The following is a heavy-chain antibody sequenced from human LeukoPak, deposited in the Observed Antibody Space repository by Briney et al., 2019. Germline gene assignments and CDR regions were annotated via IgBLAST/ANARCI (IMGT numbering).Heavy chain of an antibody. CDR1: GYSISTGYY. D-gene: IGHD3-10*01. CDR2: IYTSGST. Sequence: SETLSLTCTVSGYSISTGYYWDWIRQPAGKGLEWIGRIYTSGSTNYNPSLKSRVTMSVDTSKNQFSLKLSSVTAADTAVYYCARLGWLYGSGSMNWFDPWGQGTLVTVSS. J-gene: IGHJ5*02. CDR3: ARLGWLYGSGSMNWFDP. V-gene: IGHV4-4*07.